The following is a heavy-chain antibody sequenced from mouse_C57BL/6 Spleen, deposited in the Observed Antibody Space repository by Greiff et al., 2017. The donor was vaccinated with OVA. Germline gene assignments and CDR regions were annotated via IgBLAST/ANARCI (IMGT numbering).Heavy chain of an antibody. J-gene: IGHJ4*01. V-gene: IGHV5-4*01. CDR2: ISDGGSYT. Sequence: EVHLVESGGGLVKPGGSLKLSCAASGFTFSSYAMSWVRQTPEKRLEWVATISDGGSYTYYPDNVKGRFTISRDNAKNNLYLQMSHLKSEDTAMYYCAREGYSIYAMDYWGQGTSVTVSS. CDR3: AREGYSIYAMDY. CDR1: GFTFSSYA. D-gene: IGHD2-5*01.